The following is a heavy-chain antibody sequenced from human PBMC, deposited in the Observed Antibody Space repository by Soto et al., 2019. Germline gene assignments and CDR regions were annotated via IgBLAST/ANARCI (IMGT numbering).Heavy chain of an antibody. V-gene: IGHV1-18*01. CDR2: TSGNNEYT. D-gene: IGHD3-10*01. Sequence: QVHLVQSGAEVKKPGASVKVSCKASGYTFTTYGISWVRQAPGQGLEWMGWTSGNNEYTQDPQKLKGRDTMTTDTSSSTDYTALRSLRSDDTAVYYCARTHYYGSGSFLPWGWFDHWGQGPLVTVSS. CDR1: GYTFTTYG. J-gene: IGHJ5*02. CDR3: ARTHYYGSGSFLPWGWFDH.